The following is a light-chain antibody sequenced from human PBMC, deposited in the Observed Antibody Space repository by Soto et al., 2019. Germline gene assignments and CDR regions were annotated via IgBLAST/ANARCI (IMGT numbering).Light chain of an antibody. CDR2: GAS. CDR1: QSVTTN. Sequence: EIVMTQSPATLSVSPGDRVTLSCRASQSVTTNLAWYQHKPGQAPRLLIYGASTRAPRIPARFSGSGSVTEFTLTISSLQSEDFAVYYCQQYNIWPPITFGQGTRLEIK. V-gene: IGKV3-15*01. J-gene: IGKJ5*01. CDR3: QQYNIWPPIT.